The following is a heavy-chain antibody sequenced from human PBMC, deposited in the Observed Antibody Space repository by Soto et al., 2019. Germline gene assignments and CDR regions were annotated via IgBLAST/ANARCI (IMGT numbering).Heavy chain of an antibody. V-gene: IGHV3-23*01. J-gene: IGHJ4*02. CDR1: GFTFISSA. D-gene: IGHD3-22*01. Sequence: GSSLRLSCAATGFTFISSAMSWVLKAPGKGLEWVSAISGSGGSTYYADSVKGRFTISRDNSKNTLYLQMNSLRAEDTAVYYCAKDLGDYYDSSGYPTFDYWGQGT. CDR2: ISGSGGST. CDR3: AKDLGDYYDSSGYPTFDY.